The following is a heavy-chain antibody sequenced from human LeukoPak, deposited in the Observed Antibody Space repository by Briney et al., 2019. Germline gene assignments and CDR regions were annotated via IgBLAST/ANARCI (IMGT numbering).Heavy chain of an antibody. CDR1: RYTFTSYY. CDR2: INPSGGST. V-gene: IGHV1-46*01. CDR3: ARGLSSDFWSGLTPYFDY. Sequence: GASVKVSCKASRYTFTSYYMHWVRQAPGQGLEWMGIINPSGGSTSYAQKFQGRVTMTRDTSTSTVYMELSSLRSEDTAVYYCARGLSSDFWSGLTPYFDYWGQGTLVTVSS. J-gene: IGHJ4*02. D-gene: IGHD3-3*01.